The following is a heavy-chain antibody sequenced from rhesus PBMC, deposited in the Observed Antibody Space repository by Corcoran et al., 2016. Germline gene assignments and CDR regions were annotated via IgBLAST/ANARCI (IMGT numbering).Heavy chain of an antibody. CDR1: GYSISSGYD. V-gene: IGHV4-76*01. J-gene: IGHJ1*01. CDR2: LYGSSGST. CDR3: ARTEGLDGGYFEF. Sequence: QVQLQESGPGVVKPSETLSLTCAVSGYSISSGYDWSWIRQPPGKGLEWIGYLYGSSGSTNYNPSLKNRVTISKDTSKNQFSLKLSSVTAADTAVYYCARTEGLDGGYFEFWGQGALVTVSS.